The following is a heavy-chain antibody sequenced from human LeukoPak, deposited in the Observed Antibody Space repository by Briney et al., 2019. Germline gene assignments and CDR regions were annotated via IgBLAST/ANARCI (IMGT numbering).Heavy chain of an antibody. V-gene: IGHV1-46*01. CDR1: GDIITNNW. CDR2: VNLSGTGT. J-gene: IGHJ5*02. D-gene: IGHD5-24*01. CDR3: ATDHSMADTAWWFDP. Sequence: GASVKVSCKASGDIITNNWMQWVRQAPGEGLEWMGVVNLSGTGTSYGQKFQGRITMSRDTSTSTVYMELSSLRSEDTAFYYCATDHSMADTAWWFDPWAQGTLVTVSS.